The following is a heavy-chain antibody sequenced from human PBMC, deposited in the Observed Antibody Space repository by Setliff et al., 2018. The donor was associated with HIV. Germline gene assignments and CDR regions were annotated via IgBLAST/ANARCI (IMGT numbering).Heavy chain of an antibody. CDR3: AGSRGYFVQAD. J-gene: IGHJ4*02. Sequence: PGGSLRLSCAASGFTFSNAWMSWVRQAPGKGLEWVGRIKSIPNGGTTDYAAPVKGRFTISRDDSKDTLYLEMNSLRAEDTAVYYCAGSRGYFVQADWGQGTLVTAPQ. V-gene: IGHV3-15*01. D-gene: IGHD3-22*01. CDR1: GFTFSNAW. CDR2: IKSIPNGGTT.